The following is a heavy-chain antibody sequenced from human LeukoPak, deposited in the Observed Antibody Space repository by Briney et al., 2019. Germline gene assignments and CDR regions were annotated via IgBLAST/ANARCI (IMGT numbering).Heavy chain of an antibody. J-gene: IGHJ1*01. CDR3: ASCNYDSSGYYYFQH. D-gene: IGHD3-22*01. CDR1: GGTFSSYA. CDR2: IIPIFGIA. V-gene: IGHV1-69*04. Sequence: ASVKVSCKAPGGTFSSYAISWVRQAPGQGLEWMGRIIPIFGIANYAQKFQGRVTITADKSTSTAYMELSSLRSEDTAVYYCASCNYDSSGYYYFQHWGQGTLVTVSS.